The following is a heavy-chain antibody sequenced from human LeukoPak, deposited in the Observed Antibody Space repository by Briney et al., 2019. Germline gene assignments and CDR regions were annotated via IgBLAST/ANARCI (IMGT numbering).Heavy chain of an antibody. D-gene: IGHD5-18*01. Sequence: GGSLRLSCAASGFTFSDYYMSWIRQAPGKGLEWGSYISSRGDTIYYTDSVKGRFTISRDNAKNSLYLQMNSLRAEDTAVYYCAREKRGYSYGFDYWGQGTLVTVSS. J-gene: IGHJ4*02. CDR2: ISSRGDTI. CDR1: GFTFSDYY. CDR3: AREKRGYSYGFDY. V-gene: IGHV3-11*01.